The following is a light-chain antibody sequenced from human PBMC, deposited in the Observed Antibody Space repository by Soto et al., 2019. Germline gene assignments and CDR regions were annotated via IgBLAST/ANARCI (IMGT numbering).Light chain of an antibody. CDR2: TAS. V-gene: IGKV1-5*03. CDR1: QSISSW. Sequence: DTQMTQSPSTLSASVGDRVTITCRASQSISSWLAWYQQKPGKAPKLLIYTASTLHSGVPSSFSGRGSGTEFTLTISSLQPDDFATYYCQQYDSYPLTFGEGTKVEIK. J-gene: IGKJ4*01. CDR3: QQYDSYPLT.